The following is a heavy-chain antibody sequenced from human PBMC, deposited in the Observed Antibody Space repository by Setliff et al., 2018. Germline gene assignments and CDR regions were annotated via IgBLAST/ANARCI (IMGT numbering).Heavy chain of an antibody. V-gene: IGHV4-39*07. J-gene: IGHJ5*02. Sequence: PSETLSLTCTVSGGSISTTNYFWGWIHQPPGGGLEWIGILYYTGATYYNPSLKSRVTISVDTPNNQFSLKLSSVTAADTAVFYCARGYAARVGFGNWFDPWGQGTLVTVSS. CDR1: GGSISTTNYF. CDR2: LYYTGAT. CDR3: ARGYAARVGFGNWFDP. D-gene: IGHD6-6*01.